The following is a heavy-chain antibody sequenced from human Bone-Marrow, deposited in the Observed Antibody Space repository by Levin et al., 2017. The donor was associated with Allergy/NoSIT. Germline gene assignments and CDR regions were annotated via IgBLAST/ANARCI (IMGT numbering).Heavy chain of an antibody. Sequence: GGSLRLSCTVSGFTFGDYAVSWFRQAPGKGLEWVGLIKSKAYGGTTEYAASVRGIFNISRDDSKSTAYLQMNSLKTEDTAVYYCSRTRGSGWYVDYWGQGTLVSVSS. D-gene: IGHD6-19*01. V-gene: IGHV3-49*03. CDR3: SRTRGSGWYVDY. CDR2: IKSKAYGGTT. CDR1: GFTFGDYA. J-gene: IGHJ4*02.